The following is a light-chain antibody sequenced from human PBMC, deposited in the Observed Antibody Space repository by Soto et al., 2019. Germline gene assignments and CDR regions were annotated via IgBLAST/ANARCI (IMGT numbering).Light chain of an antibody. V-gene: IGKV3-11*01. J-gene: IGKJ4*01. CDR2: DAS. CDR3: QQRSSWPQVT. Sequence: EIVLTQSPATLSLSPGERATLSCRASQSVSSYLAWYQQKPGQAPRLLIYDASNRATGIPARFSGSGSGTVFTLTSSRLEAEDFAIYYCQQRSSWPQVTFGGGTKVEIK. CDR1: QSVSSY.